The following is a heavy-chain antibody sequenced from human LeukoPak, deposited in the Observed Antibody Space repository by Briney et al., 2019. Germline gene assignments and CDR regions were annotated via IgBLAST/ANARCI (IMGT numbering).Heavy chain of an antibody. D-gene: IGHD2-21*02. CDR3: AREYCGGDCYANWFDP. CDR2: IYYNGST. V-gene: IGHV4-31*03. Sequence: PSETLSLTCTVSGGSISSGGYYWSWIRQHPGKGLEWIGYIYYNGSTYYNPSLKSRVTISVDTSKNQFSLKLSSVTAADTAVYYCAREYCGGDCYANWFDPWGQGTLVTVSS. CDR1: GGSISSGGYY. J-gene: IGHJ5*02.